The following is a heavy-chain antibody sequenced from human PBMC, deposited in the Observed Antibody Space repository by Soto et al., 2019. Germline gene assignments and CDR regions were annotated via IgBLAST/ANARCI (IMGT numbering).Heavy chain of an antibody. CDR3: AKDPHHGLPESLGYCSGGSCSQIYYYYGMDV. V-gene: IGHV3-30*18. CDR1: GFTFSSYG. D-gene: IGHD2-15*01. CDR2: ISYDGSNK. J-gene: IGHJ6*02. Sequence: QVQLVESGGGVVQPGRSLRLSCAASGFTFSSYGMHWVRQAPGKGLEWVAVISYDGSNKYYADSVKGRFTISRDNYKNTLYLQMNSLRAEDTAVYYCAKDPHHGLPESLGYCSGGSCSQIYYYYGMDVWGQGTTVTVSS.